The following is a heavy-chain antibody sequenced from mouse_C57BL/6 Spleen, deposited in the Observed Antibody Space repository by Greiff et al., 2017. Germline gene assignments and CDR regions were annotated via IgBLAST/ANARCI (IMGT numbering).Heavy chain of an antibody. J-gene: IGHJ2*01. CDR3: ARYDYDDFDY. V-gene: IGHV1-54*01. CDR1: GYAFTNYL. D-gene: IGHD2-4*01. Sequence: VQLKESGAELVRPGTSVKVSCKASGYAFTNYLIEWVKQRPGQGLEWIGVINPGSGGTNYNEKFKGKATLTADKSSSTAYMQLSSLTSEDSAVYFCARYDYDDFDYWGQGTTLTVSS. CDR2: INPGSGGT.